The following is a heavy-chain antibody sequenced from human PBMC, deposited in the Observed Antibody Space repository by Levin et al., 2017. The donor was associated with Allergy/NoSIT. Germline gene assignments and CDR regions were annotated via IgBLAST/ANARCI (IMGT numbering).Heavy chain of an antibody. V-gene: IGHV5-51*01. Sequence: PGGSLRLSCKGSGYSFTSYWIGWVRQMPGKGLEWMGIIYPGDSDTRYSPSFQGQVTISADKSISTAYLQWSSLKASDTAMYYCARSYYDFWSGYHDYYYYGMDVWGQGTTVTVSS. CDR2: IYPGDSDT. J-gene: IGHJ6*02. CDR1: GYSFTSYW. D-gene: IGHD3-3*01. CDR3: ARSYYDFWSGYHDYYYYGMDV.